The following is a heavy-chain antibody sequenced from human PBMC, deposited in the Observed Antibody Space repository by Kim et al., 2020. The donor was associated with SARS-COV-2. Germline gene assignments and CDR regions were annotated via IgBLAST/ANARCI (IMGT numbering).Heavy chain of an antibody. V-gene: IGHV4-59*08. D-gene: IGHD3-3*01. CDR3: ARPQPVTIFGVVSHFDY. J-gene: IGHJ4*02. Sequence: SETLSLTCTVSGGSISSYYWSWIRQPPGKGLEWIGYIYYSGSTNYNPSLKSRVTISVDTSKNQFSLKLSSVTAADTAVYYCARPQPVTIFGVVSHFDYWGQGTLVTVSS. CDR2: IYYSGST. CDR1: GGSISSYY.